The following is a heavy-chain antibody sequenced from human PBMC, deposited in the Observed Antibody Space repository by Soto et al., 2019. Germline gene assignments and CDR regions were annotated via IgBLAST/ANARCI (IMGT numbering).Heavy chain of an antibody. Sequence: GGSLRLSCAASGFTFSSYGMHWVRQAPGKGLEWVAVIWYDGSNKYYADSVKGRFTISRDNSKNTLYLQMNSLRAEDTAVYYCARGDYGDYVDIYYFDYWGQGTLVTVSS. CDR3: ARGDYGDYVDIYYFDY. J-gene: IGHJ4*02. CDR1: GFTFSSYG. CDR2: IWYDGSNK. D-gene: IGHD4-17*01. V-gene: IGHV3-33*01.